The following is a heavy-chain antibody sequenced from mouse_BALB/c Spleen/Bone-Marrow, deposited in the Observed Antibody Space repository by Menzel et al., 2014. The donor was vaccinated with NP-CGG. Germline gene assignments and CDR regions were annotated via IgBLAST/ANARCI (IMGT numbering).Heavy chain of an antibody. CDR1: GFDSSGYW. V-gene: IGHV4-1*02. CDR3: ARLGYYGTMDY. Sequence: EVNLVESGGGLVQPGGSLKLSCAASGFDSSGYWMSWVRQAPGKGLEWIGEINPDSSTINYTPSLKDKFIISRDNAKNTLYLQMSKVRSEDTALYYCARLGYYGTMDYRGQGTSVTVSS. CDR2: INPDSSTI. J-gene: IGHJ4*01. D-gene: IGHD1-1*01.